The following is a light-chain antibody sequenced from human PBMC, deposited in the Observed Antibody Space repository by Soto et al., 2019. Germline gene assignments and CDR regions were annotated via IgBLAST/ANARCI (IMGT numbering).Light chain of an antibody. CDR2: GTS. Sequence: EVVLTHSPGTLALSRFDRDTLXYRASERIYSAYLGWYQQKPGQAPRLLIYGTSSRATGIPDRFSGSGSGTDFTLTISRLEPEDFAVYYCQQYGNSPITFGQGTRLEIK. CDR3: QQYGNSPIT. V-gene: IGKV3-20*01. J-gene: IGKJ5*01. CDR1: ERIYSAY.